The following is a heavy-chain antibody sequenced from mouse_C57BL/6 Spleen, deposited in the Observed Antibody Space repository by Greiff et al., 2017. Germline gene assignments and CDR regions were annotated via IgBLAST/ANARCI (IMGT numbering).Heavy chain of an antibody. Sequence: VHVKQSGAELVRPGASVKLSCTASGFNIKDDYMHWVKQRPEQGLEWIGWIDPENGDTEYASKFQGKATITADTSSNTAYLQLSSLTSEDTAVYYCTTRLYYYGSPFDYWGQGTTLTVSS. J-gene: IGHJ2*01. CDR2: IDPENGDT. CDR1: GFNIKDDY. V-gene: IGHV14-4*01. CDR3: TTRLYYYGSPFDY. D-gene: IGHD1-1*01.